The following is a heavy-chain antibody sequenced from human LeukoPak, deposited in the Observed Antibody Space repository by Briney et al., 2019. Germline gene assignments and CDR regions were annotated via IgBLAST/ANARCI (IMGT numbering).Heavy chain of an antibody. J-gene: IGHJ6*03. D-gene: IGHD2-8*01. CDR1: GYSISSGYY. CDR2: LQNSGGT. CDR3: ARGLKSECSHGVCHGNYYYMDV. V-gene: IGHV4-38-2*02. Sequence: SSETLSLTCTVSGYSISSGYYWGWVRQPPEKGLEWIASLQNSGGTFLNPSLKSRVSISADRSKNQLSLQLNSVTAADTAVYYCARGLKSECSHGVCHGNYYYMDVWGKGATVIVSS.